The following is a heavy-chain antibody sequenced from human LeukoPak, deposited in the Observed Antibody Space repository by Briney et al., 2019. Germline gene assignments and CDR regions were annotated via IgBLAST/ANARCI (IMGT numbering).Heavy chain of an antibody. CDR2: ISWNSGSI. Sequence: PGRSQRLSCAASGFTFDDYAMHWVRQAPGKGLEWVSGISWNSGSIGYADSVKGRFTISKDNTKNSLYLQMNSLRVEDTAMYYCARSTAGLDYWGQGTLVTVSS. J-gene: IGHJ4*02. CDR3: ARSTAGLDY. CDR1: GFTFDDYA. V-gene: IGHV3-9*01. D-gene: IGHD5-18*01.